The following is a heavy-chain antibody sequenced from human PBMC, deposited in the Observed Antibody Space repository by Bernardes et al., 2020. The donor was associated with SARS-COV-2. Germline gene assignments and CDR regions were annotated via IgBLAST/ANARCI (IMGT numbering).Heavy chain of an antibody. CDR3: ARDCGAAAARTCYYYYGMDV. Sequence: GSLRLSCAASGFTVSSNYMSWVRQAPGKGLECVSVIYSGGSTYYADSVKGRFTISRDNSKNTLYLQMNSLRAEDTAVYYCARDCGAAAARTCYYYYGMDVWGQGTTVTVSS. V-gene: IGHV3-66*02. D-gene: IGHD6-13*01. J-gene: IGHJ6*02. CDR1: GFTVSSNY. CDR2: IYSGGST.